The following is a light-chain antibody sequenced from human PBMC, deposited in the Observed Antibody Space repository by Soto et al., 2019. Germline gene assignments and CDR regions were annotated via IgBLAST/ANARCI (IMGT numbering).Light chain of an antibody. CDR3: QQYYGYPHT. J-gene: IGKJ2*01. V-gene: IGKV1-5*03. Sequence: DIQMTQSASTLSASVGDRVTITCRASQSISTWFAWYQQKPGKGPKLLIYKASILRNGVPSRFRSSGCGTEFTLTIYRLQTDDFASYYCQQYYGYPHTFGQGTKLAIK. CDR1: QSISTW. CDR2: KAS.